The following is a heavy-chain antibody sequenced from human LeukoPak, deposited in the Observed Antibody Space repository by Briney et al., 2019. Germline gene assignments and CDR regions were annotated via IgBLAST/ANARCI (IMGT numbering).Heavy chain of an antibody. CDR1: GFTFSSYW. Sequence: PGGSLRLSCAASGFTFSSYWMSWVRQAPGKGLEWVANIKQDGSEKYYMDSVKGRFTISRDNAKNSLYLQMNSLRAEDTAVYYCARDRLVSNFLGYYYYGMDVWGQGTTVTVSS. V-gene: IGHV3-7*01. CDR2: IKQDGSEK. CDR3: ARDRLVSNFLGYYYYGMDV. J-gene: IGHJ6*02. D-gene: IGHD4-11*01.